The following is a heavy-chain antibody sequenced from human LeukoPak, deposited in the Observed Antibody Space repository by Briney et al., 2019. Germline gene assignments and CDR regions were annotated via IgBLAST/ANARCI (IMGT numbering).Heavy chain of an antibody. CDR1: GGSISSYY. J-gene: IGHJ2*01. CDR2: IYYSGST. Sequence: PSETLSLTCTVSGGSISSYYWSWIRQPPEKGLGWIGYIYYSGSTNYNPSLKSRVTISVDTSKNQFSLKLSSVTAADTAVYYCARYDYDILTGYGDWYFDLWGRGTLVTVSS. V-gene: IGHV4-59*01. CDR3: ARYDYDILTGYGDWYFDL. D-gene: IGHD3-9*01.